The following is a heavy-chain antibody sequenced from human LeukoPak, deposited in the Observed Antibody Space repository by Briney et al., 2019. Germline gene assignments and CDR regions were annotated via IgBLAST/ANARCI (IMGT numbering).Heavy chain of an antibody. D-gene: IGHD4-17*01. CDR2: IRYDGSNK. J-gene: IGHJ4*02. CDR3: ARATNDYGDYHNFDY. Sequence: PGGSLRLSCAASGFTFSSYGMHWVRQAPGKGLEWVAFIRYDGSNKYYADSVKGRFTISRDNSKNTLYLQMNSLRAEDTAVYYCARATNDYGDYHNFDYWGQGTLVTVSS. V-gene: IGHV3-30*02. CDR1: GFTFSSYG.